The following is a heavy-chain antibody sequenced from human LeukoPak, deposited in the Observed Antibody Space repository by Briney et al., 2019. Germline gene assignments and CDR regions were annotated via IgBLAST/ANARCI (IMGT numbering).Heavy chain of an antibody. J-gene: IGHJ5*02. D-gene: IGHD2-21*01. CDR3: AFRGPMIVQRNWFDP. V-gene: IGHV1-69*01. CDR2: IVPIFGRA. CDR1: GGTFNTYV. Sequence: ASAKVSCKASGGASGGTFNTYVINWLRQAPGQGLEWVGGIVPIFGRAKYAQKFQGRVTIIADEPTSTVYMELSGLRSEDTAVYYCAFRGPMIVQRNWFDPWGQGTQVTVSS.